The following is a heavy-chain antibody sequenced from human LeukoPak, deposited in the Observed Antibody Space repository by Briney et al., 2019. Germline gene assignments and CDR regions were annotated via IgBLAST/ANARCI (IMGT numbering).Heavy chain of an antibody. CDR1: GYTFTNYG. V-gene: IGHV1-18*01. CDR3: AREGGYCSSTSCYDGSGWFDP. D-gene: IGHD2-2*01. Sequence: GASVKVSCKASGYTFTNYGITWVRQAPGQGLEWMGWISAYNDNTNYAQKLQGRVTLTTDTSTSTAYMELRSLRSDDTAVYYCAREGGYCSSTSCYDGSGWFDPWGQGTLVTVSS. CDR2: ISAYNDNT. J-gene: IGHJ5*02.